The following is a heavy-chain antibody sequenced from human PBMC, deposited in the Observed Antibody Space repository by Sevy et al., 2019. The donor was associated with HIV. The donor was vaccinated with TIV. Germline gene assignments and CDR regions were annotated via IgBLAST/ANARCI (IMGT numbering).Heavy chain of an antibody. CDR2: ISGIGGST. CDR1: GFTFSSYA. D-gene: IGHD6-13*01. J-gene: IGHJ5*02. Sequence: GGSLRLSCAASGFTFSSYAMSWVRQAPGKGLEWVSAISGIGGSTYYADSVKGRFTISRDNSKNTLYLQMNSLRAEDTAVYYCAKDPLEYSSSWERFDPWGQGTLVTVSS. CDR3: AKDPLEYSSSWERFDP. V-gene: IGHV3-23*01.